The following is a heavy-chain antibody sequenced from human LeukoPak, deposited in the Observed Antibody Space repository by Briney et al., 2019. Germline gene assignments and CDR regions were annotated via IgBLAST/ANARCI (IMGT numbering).Heavy chain of an antibody. J-gene: IGHJ5*01. D-gene: IGHD6-13*01. CDR3: AKEGVQRTSSRWLGIDS. CDR1: GFTFSGSW. V-gene: IGHV3-23*01. CDR2: ISSSGETT. Sequence: GGSLRLSCVASGFTFSGSWMSWVRQAPGKGLEWVSAISSSGETTYYTGSVKGRFTISRDNSKNTLFLQMNSLSAVDTAVYYCAKEGVQRTSSRWLGIDSWGQGTLVTVSS.